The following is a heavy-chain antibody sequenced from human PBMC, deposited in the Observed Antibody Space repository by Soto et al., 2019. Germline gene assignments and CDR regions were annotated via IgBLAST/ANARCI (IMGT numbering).Heavy chain of an antibody. CDR3: ARGRNWKAVRWYGMDV. J-gene: IGHJ6*02. V-gene: IGHV1-8*01. CDR2: MNPNSGNT. D-gene: IGHD1-1*01. CDR1: GYTFTSYA. Sequence: QVQLVQSGAEVKKPGASVKVSCKASGYTFTSYAINWVRQATGQGLEWMGWMNPNSGNTGYAQKFQGRVTMTRNTSISTAYMERSSLRSEDPAVYYCARGRNWKAVRWYGMDVWGQGTTVTVSS.